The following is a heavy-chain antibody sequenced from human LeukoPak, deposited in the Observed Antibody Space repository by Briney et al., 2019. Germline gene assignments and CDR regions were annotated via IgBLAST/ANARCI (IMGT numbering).Heavy chain of an antibody. J-gene: IGHJ4*02. CDR3: AKDPDRNFDFDY. CDR1: GFTFSSYA. V-gene: IGHV3-23*01. CDR2: ISGSGGST. Sequence: PGGSLRLSCAASGFTFSSYAMSWVRQAPGKGLEWVSAISGSGGSTYYADSVKGRFTISRDNSKNTLYLQMNSLRAEGTAVYYCAKDPDRNFDFDYWGQGTLVTVSS. D-gene: IGHD3-9*01.